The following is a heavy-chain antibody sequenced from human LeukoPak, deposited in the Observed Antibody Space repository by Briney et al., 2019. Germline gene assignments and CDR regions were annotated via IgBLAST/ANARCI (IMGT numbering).Heavy chain of an antibody. CDR3: PRIIGYCSSTSCWVGAFDT. J-gene: IGHJ3*02. D-gene: IGHD2-2*01. CDR2: IYYSGST. Sequence: SETLSLTCTVSGGSISSGDYYWSWIRQPPGKGLEWIGYIYYSGSTYYNPSLKSRVTISVDTSKNQFSLKLSSVTAADTAVYYCPRIIGYCSSTSCWVGAFDTWGQGTMVTVSS. V-gene: IGHV4-30-4*01. CDR1: GGSISSGDYY.